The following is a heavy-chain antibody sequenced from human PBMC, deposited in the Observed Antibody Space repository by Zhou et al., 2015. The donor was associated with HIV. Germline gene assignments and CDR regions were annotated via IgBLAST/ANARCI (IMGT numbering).Heavy chain of an antibody. V-gene: IGHV3-30*18. Sequence: QVQLVESGGGVVQPGRSLRLSCAASGFTFSSYGMHWVRQAPGKGLEWVAVISYDGSNKYYADSVKGRFTISRDNSKNTLYLQMNSLRAEDTAVYYCAKEGRSGGSRGWFDPWGQGTLVTVSS. D-gene: IGHD2-15*01. CDR1: GFTFSSYG. CDR2: ISYDGSNK. CDR3: AKEGRSGGSRGWFDP. J-gene: IGHJ5*02.